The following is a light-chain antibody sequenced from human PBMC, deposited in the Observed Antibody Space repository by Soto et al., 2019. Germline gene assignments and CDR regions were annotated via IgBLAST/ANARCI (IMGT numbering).Light chain of an antibody. V-gene: IGKV3-20*01. CDR1: QSVSSSY. CDR3: QQYGSSPWT. Sequence: DIALTQSPGTLSWSPGERATLSCRPSQSVSSSYLAWYQQKPGQAPRLLIYGASSRATGIPDRFTGSGSGTDFTLTISRLEPEDFAVYYCQQYGSSPWTFGQGTKVDIK. J-gene: IGKJ1*01. CDR2: GAS.